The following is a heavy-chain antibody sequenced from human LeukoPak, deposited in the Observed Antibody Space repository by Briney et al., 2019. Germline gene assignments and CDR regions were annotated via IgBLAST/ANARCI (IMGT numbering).Heavy chain of an antibody. V-gene: IGHV1-8*03. D-gene: IGHD2-2*01. CDR2: MNPNSGNT. Sequence: ASVKVSCKASGYTFTSYDINWVRQATGQGLEWMGWMNPNSGNTGYAQKFQGRVTITRNTSISTAYMELSSLRSEDTAVYYCARAGYCSSTSCYDYWGQGTLVTVSS. J-gene: IGHJ4*02. CDR1: GYTFTSYD. CDR3: ARAGYCSSTSCYDY.